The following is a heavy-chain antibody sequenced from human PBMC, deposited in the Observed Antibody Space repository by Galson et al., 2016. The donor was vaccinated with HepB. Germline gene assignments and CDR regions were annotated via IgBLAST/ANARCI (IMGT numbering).Heavy chain of an antibody. CDR3: ARGNYDRSSAFDI. CDR2: INAGNGNT. D-gene: IGHD3-22*01. J-gene: IGHJ3*02. Sequence: SVKVSCKASGYALTNFGIHWVRQAPGQRLEWMGWINAGNGNTKYSQKFQGRVTTARDTSASAAFMDLSSLTSEDTAVYYCARGNYDRSSAFDIWGQGTMVSVSS. CDR1: GYALTNFG. V-gene: IGHV1-3*01.